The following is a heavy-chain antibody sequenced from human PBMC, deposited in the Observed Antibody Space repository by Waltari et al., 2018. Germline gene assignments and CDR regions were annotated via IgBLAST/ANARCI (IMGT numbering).Heavy chain of an antibody. CDR1: GFYFSDYW. V-gene: IGHV3-7*03. CDR3: GRDRGFAY. J-gene: IGHJ4*02. Sequence: EVQLVESGGGLVQPGGSLRLSCAASGFYFSDYWMSWVRPAPGKGWGWGANRDQDGSKTYYVDSVNGRFTISRDNTKNLVYLQMRGLRDDDTAVYYCGRDRGFAYWGQGALVAVSA. CDR2: RDQDGSKT.